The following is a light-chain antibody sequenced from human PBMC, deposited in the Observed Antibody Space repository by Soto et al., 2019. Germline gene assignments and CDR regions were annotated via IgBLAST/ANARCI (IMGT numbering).Light chain of an antibody. CDR1: QGISNF. CDR3: QKYHSAPRT. CDR2: GAS. V-gene: IGKV1-27*01. Sequence: GDRVTITCRASQGISNFLAWYQQKPGKVPKLLIYGASTLQSGVPSRFSGSASGTDFTLTISSLQPEDVATYYCQKYHSAPRTFGQGTKVDIK. J-gene: IGKJ1*01.